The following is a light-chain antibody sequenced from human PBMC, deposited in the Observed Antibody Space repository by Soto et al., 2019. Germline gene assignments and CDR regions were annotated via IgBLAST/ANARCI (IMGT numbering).Light chain of an antibody. V-gene: IGLV3-1*01. CDR1: KLGDKY. CDR2: QDS. J-gene: IGLJ2*01. CDR3: QAWDSSTGI. Sequence: SSELTQPHSVSVSPGQTASITCSGDKLGDKYACWYQQKPGQSPVLVIYQDSNRPSGIPERFSGSNSGNTATLTISGTQAMDEADYYCQAWDSSTGIFGGGTKLTVL.